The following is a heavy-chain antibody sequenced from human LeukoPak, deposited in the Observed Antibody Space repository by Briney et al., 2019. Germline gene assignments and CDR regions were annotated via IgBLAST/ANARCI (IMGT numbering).Heavy chain of an antibody. CDR3: ARVRYYDSSGYYYDFLFDY. CDR1: GGSISSGGYS. D-gene: IGHD3-22*01. CDR2: IYHSGST. Sequence: SQTLSLTCAVSGGSISSGGYSWSWIRQPPGKGLEWIGYIYHSGSTYYNPSLKSRVTISVDRSKNQFSLKLSSVTAADTAVYYCARVRYYDSSGYYYDFLFDYWSQGTLVTVSS. V-gene: IGHV4-30-2*01. J-gene: IGHJ4*02.